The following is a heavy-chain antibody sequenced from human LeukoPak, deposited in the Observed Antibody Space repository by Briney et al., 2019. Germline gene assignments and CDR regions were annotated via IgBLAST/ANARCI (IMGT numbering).Heavy chain of an antibody. J-gene: IGHJ4*02. CDR3: ANIEYSSSSVGY. D-gene: IGHD6-6*01. V-gene: IGHV1-69*04. CDR2: IIPIFGLA. CDR1: GGTFSSYA. Sequence: ASVKVSCKASGGTFSSYAISWVRQAPGQGLEWMGRIIPIFGLANYAQKFQGRVTITADKSTSTAYMELSSLRSEDTAVYYCANIEYSSSSVGYWGQGTLVTVSS.